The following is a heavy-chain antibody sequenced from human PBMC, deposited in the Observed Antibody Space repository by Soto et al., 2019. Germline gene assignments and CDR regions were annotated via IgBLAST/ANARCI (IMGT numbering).Heavy chain of an antibody. CDR2: IYYSGST. CDR1: GGSISSSSYY. CDR3: ARHGVNELRIQGIDY. Sequence: SETLSLTCTVSGGSISSSSYYWGWIRQPPGKGLEWIGSIYYSGSTYYNPSLKSRVTISVDTSKNQFSLKLSSVTAADTAVYYCARHGVNELRIQGIDYWGQGTLVTVSS. V-gene: IGHV4-39*01. D-gene: IGHD3-3*01. J-gene: IGHJ4*02.